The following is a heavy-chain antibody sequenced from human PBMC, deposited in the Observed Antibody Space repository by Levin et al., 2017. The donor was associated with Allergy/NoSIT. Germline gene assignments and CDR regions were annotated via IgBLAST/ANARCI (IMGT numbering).Heavy chain of an antibody. CDR1: GGSFSGYY. J-gene: IGHJ4*02. CDR2: INHSGST. V-gene: IGHV4-34*01. Sequence: SETLSLTCAVYGGSFSGYYWSWIRQPPGKGLEWIGEINHSGSTNYNPSLKSRVTISVDTSKNQFSLKLSSVTAADTAVYYCASRRLVGATFGYWGQGTLVTVAA. D-gene: IGHD1-26*01. CDR3: ASRRLVGATFGY.